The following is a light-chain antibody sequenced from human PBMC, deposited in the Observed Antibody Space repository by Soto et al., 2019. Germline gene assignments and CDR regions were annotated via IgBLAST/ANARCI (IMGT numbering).Light chain of an antibody. CDR2: GAS. Sequence: EIVLTQSPGTLSLSPGERATLSCRASQSVSSSYLAWYQQKPGQAPRLLIYGASNRATGIPDRFSGSGSGTDFTLPISRLEPEDFAVYYCQQYGSSPRTFGQGTRLEIK. CDR3: QQYGSSPRT. CDR1: QSVSSSY. J-gene: IGKJ5*01. V-gene: IGKV3-20*01.